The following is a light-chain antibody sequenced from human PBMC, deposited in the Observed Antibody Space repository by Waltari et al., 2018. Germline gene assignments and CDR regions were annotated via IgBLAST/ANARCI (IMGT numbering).Light chain of an antibody. V-gene: IGKV2-28*01. CDR2: LGS. J-gene: IGKJ4*01. CDR3: MQALQTPT. CDR1: QSLLYTNGYNY. Sequence: DIVMTQSPISLPVTLGEPASISCRPSQSLLYTNGYNYWAWYLQKPGQSPQLLIYLGSNRASGVPDRFSGSGSGTNFTLKISRVEAEDVGIYYCMQALQTPTFGGGTKVEI.